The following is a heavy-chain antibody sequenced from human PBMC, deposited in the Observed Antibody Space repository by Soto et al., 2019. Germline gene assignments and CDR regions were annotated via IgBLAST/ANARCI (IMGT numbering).Heavy chain of an antibody. CDR1: GGSISSGDYY. J-gene: IGHJ4*02. D-gene: IGHD3-22*01. CDR2: IYYSGST. Sequence: SETLSLTCTVSGGSISSGDYYWSWIRQPPGKGLEWIGYIYYSGSTYYNPSLKSRVTISVDTSKNQFSLKLSSVTAADTAVYYCARGSYYYDTSGYYQYWGQGTLVTVSS. CDR3: ARGSYYYDTSGYYQY. V-gene: IGHV4-30-4*01.